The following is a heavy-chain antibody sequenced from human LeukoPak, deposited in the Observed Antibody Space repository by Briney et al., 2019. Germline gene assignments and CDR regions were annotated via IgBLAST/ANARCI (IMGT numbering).Heavy chain of an antibody. CDR1: GGSISSYY. D-gene: IGHD3-10*01. Sequence: SETLSLTCTVSGGSISSYYWSWIRRPPGKGLEWIGYIYYSGSTNYNPSLKSRVTISVDTSKNQFSLKLSSVTAADTAVYYCARLITMVRGVDDAFDIWGQGTMVTVSS. V-gene: IGHV4-59*08. CDR2: IYYSGST. CDR3: ARLITMVRGVDDAFDI. J-gene: IGHJ3*02.